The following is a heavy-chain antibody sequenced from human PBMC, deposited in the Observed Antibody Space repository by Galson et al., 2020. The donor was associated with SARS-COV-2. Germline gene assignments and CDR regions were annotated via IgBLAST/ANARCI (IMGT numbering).Heavy chain of an antibody. J-gene: IGHJ4*02. V-gene: IGHV3-23*01. D-gene: IGHD3-9*01. Sequence: TGGSLRLSCAVSGLTFNRYAMSWVRQAPGKGLEWVSTITGNGASTYYADSVKGRFTISRDNSKNTQYLQMNSLRVEDTAVYYCAKDAPDNTGYSRWGQGTLVTVSS. CDR1: GLTFNRYA. CDR3: AKDAPDNTGYSR. CDR2: ITGNGAST.